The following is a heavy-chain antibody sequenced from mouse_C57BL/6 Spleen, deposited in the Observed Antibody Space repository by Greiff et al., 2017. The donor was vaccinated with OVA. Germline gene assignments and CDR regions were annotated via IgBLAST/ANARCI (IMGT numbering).Heavy chain of an antibody. Sequence: EVKVVESGGDLVKPGGSLKLSCAASGFTFSSYGMSWVRQTPDKRLEWVATISSGGSYTYYPDSVKGRFTISRDNAKNTLYLQMSSLKSEDTAMYYCARVGSSYDFDYWGQGTTLTVSS. D-gene: IGHD1-1*01. CDR1: GFTFSSYG. CDR3: ARVGSSYDFDY. V-gene: IGHV5-6*01. CDR2: ISSGGSYT. J-gene: IGHJ2*01.